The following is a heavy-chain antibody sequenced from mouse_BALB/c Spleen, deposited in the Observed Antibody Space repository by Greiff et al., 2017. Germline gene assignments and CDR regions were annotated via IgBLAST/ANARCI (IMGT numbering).Heavy chain of an antibody. CDR1: GFTFSNYW. Sequence: EVQVVESGGGLVQPGGSMKLSCVASGFTFSNYWMNWVRQSPEKGLEWVAEIRLKSNNYATHYAESVKGRFTISRDDSKSSVYLQMNNLRAEDTGIYYCTRLRDGYYRGWFAYWGQGTLVTVSA. J-gene: IGHJ3*01. CDR2: IRLKSNNYAT. V-gene: IGHV6-6*02. CDR3: TRLRDGYYRGWFAY. D-gene: IGHD2-3*01.